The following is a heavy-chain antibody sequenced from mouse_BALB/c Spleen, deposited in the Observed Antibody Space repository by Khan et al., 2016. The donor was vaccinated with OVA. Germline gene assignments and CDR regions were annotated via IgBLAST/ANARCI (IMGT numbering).Heavy chain of an antibody. V-gene: IGHV3-2*02. Sequence: VQLKESGPGLVKPSQSLSLTCTVTGYSITSEYTWNWIRQFPGNKLEWMGFISYSGNTRYNPSLTSRISITRDTSKNQFFLQLNSVTSEDTATYYCARKDYYDYDPFPYWGQGTLVTVSA. J-gene: IGHJ3*01. CDR2: ISYSGNT. CDR1: GYSITSEYT. CDR3: ARKDYYDYDPFPY. D-gene: IGHD2-4*01.